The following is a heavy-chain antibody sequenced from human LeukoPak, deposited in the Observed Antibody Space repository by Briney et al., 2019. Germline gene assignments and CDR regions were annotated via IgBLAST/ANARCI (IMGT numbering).Heavy chain of an antibody. Sequence: SGPTLVKPTQTLTLTCTFSGFSPSTSGVGVGWIRQPPGKALEWLALIYWNDDKRYSPSLKSRLTITKDTSKNQVVLTMTNMDPVDTATYYCARHHDILTGYYEYYFDYWGQGTLVTVSS. CDR3: ARHHDILTGYYEYYFDY. CDR1: GFSPSTSGVG. J-gene: IGHJ4*02. V-gene: IGHV2-5*01. CDR2: IYWNDDK. D-gene: IGHD3-9*01.